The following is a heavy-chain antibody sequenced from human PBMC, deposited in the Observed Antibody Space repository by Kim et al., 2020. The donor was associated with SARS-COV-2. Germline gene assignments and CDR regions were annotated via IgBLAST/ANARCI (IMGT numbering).Heavy chain of an antibody. D-gene: IGHD6-13*01. CDR1: GFTFTSSA. CDR2: IVVGSGNT. CDR3: AADSSPQQQLGTWRYYYGMDV. V-gene: IGHV1-58*01. J-gene: IGHJ6*02. Sequence: SVKVSCKASGFTFTSSAVQWVRQARGQRLEWIGWIVVGSGNTNYAQKFQERVTITRDMSTSTAYMELSSLRSEDTAVYYCAADSSPQQQLGTWRYYYGMDVWGQGTTVTVSS.